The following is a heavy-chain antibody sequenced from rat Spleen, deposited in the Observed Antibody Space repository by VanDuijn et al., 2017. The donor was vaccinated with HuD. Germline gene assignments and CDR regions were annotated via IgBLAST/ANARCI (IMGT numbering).Heavy chain of an antibody. Sequence: EVQLVESGGGLVQPGRSMKLSCAASGFTFSTAWMYWYRQFPEKRLEWVARIKAKSNNYPPDYTESVKGRFTISRDDSKSSIYLQMNNLKEEDTAIYYCACPSYWGQGTLVTVSS. CDR3: ACPSY. J-gene: IGHJ3*01. V-gene: IGHV6-6*01. CDR2: IKAKSNNYPP. CDR1: GFTFSTAW.